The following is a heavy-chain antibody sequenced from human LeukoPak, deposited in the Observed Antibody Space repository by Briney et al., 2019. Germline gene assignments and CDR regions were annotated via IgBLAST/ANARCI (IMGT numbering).Heavy chain of an antibody. CDR3: ARALRRYSYDYSSPDY. Sequence: KGRFTISRDNAKNSLYLQMNSLRAEGTALYYCARALRRYSYDYSSPDYWGQGTLVTVSS. J-gene: IGHJ4*02. D-gene: IGHD5-18*01. V-gene: IGHV3-20*03.